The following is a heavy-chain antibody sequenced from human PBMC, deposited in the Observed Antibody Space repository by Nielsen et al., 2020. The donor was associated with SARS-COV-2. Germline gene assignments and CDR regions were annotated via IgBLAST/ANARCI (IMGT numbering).Heavy chain of an antibody. Sequence: SETLSLTCTVSGGSISSGGYYWSWIRQHPGKGLEWIGYIYYSGSTYYNPSLKSRVTISVDTSKNQFSLKLSSVTAADTAVYYCARDRVRRLWFGEYPPEGLHWFDPWGQGTLVTVSS. CDR1: GGSISSGGYY. J-gene: IGHJ5*02. V-gene: IGHV4-31*03. CDR3: ARDRVRRLWFGEYPPEGLHWFDP. D-gene: IGHD3-10*01. CDR2: IYYSGST.